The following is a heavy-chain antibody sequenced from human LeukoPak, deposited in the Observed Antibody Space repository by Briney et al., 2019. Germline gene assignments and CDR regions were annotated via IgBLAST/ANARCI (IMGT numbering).Heavy chain of an antibody. D-gene: IGHD3-22*01. V-gene: IGHV3-23*01. CDR3: AKPYYDSLAGPFPFDY. CDR1: GFTFSSYA. Sequence: GGSLRLSCAASGFTFSSYAMSWVRQAPGKGLEWVSAISGSGGSTYYADSVKGRFTISRDNSKNTLYLQMNSLRAEDTAAYYCAKPYYDSLAGPFPFDYWGQGTLVTVSS. J-gene: IGHJ4*02. CDR2: ISGSGGST.